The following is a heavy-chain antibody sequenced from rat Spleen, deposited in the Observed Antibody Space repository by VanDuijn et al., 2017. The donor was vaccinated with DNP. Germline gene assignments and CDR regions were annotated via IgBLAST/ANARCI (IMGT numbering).Heavy chain of an antibody. J-gene: IGHJ2*01. D-gene: IGHD1-9*01. Sequence: EVQLMESGGDLVQPGKSLKLSCVASGFTFSYYWMTWVRQVPGKGLEWLASITSNGGATYYLDSVKGRFTISRDDAQDTLYLQMNSLRSEDTATYYCTTESTYYGYFDYWGQGVMVPVSS. CDR1: GFTFSYYW. CDR2: ITSNGGAT. CDR3: TTESTYYGYFDY. V-gene: IGHV5-31*01.